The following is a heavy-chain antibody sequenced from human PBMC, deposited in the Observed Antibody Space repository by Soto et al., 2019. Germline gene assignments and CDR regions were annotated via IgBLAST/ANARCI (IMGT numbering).Heavy chain of an antibody. CDR1: GFTFSSYG. CDR2: IWYDRSNK. D-gene: IGHD2-15*01. CDR3: ASGLGYCSGGSCYGGMDV. J-gene: IGHJ6*02. V-gene: IGHV3-33*01. Sequence: GGSLRLSCAASGFTFSSYGMHWVRQAPGKGLEWVAVIWYDRSNKYYADSVKGRFTISRDNSKNTLYLQMNSLRAEDTAVYYCASGLGYCSGGSCYGGMDVWGQGTTVTVSS.